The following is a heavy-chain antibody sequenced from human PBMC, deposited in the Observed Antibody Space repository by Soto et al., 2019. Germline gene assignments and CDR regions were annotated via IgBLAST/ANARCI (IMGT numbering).Heavy chain of an antibody. CDR3: ARSYGSGYRAFDY. D-gene: IGHD3-10*01. V-gene: IGHV1-69*02. CDR1: GDTFTFYS. J-gene: IGHJ4*02. CDR2: INPILSMS. Sequence: QVQLVQSGAEVKRPGSSVKVSCKASGDTFTFYSINWVRQAPGLGLEWMGRINPILSMSNYAQRFQGRVTMPADKSTSTAYMELSSLRSEDTAIYYCARSYGSGYRAFDYWGQGALVTVSS.